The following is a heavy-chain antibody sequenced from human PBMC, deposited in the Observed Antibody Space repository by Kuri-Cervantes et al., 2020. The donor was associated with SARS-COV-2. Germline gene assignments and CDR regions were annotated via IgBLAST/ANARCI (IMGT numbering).Heavy chain of an antibody. D-gene: IGHD5-18*01. CDR1: GFTFSDYA. CDR2: IRSKAYGGTT. CDR3: TRDRKLWSPGPLLFDY. V-gene: IGHV3-49*03. Sequence: GESLKISCTASGFTFSDYAMSWFRQAPGKGLEWVGFIRSKAYGGTTEYAASVKGRFTISRDDSKSIAYLQMNSLKTEDTAVYYCTRDRKLWSPGPLLFDYWGQGTLVTVSS. J-gene: IGHJ4*02.